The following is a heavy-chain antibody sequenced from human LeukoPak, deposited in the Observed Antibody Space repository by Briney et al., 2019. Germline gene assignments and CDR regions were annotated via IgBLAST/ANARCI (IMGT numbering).Heavy chain of an antibody. J-gene: IGHJ5*02. Sequence: GGSLRLSCAGSGFTFSDYWMTWVRQAPGKGLEWVANINEDGSDKYYVDSVKGRFTISRDNAEKSLYLQINSLRAEDAAVYYCARSSIAAAGTRGAPWGQGTLVTVSS. CDR1: GFTFSDYW. D-gene: IGHD6-13*01. V-gene: IGHV3-7*01. CDR2: INEDGSDK. CDR3: ARSSIAAAGTRGAP.